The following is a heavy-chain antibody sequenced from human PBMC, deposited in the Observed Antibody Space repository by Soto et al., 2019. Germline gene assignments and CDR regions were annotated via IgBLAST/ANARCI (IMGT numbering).Heavy chain of an antibody. CDR2: VYSSGGT. J-gene: IGHJ5*02. D-gene: IGHD3-3*01. CDR1: GGSMSSYY. Sequence: SETLSLTCTVAGGSMSSYYWTWIRQPAGKGLEWIGRVYSSGGTHYNPSLKSRVTISLDTPKNQFSLRLLSVTDADTAVYYCAIGQRFSDWFDPWGQGTLLTVS. CDR3: AIGQRFSDWFDP. V-gene: IGHV4-4*07.